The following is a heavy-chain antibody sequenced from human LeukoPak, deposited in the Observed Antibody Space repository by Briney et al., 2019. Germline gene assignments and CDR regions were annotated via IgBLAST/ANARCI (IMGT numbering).Heavy chain of an antibody. J-gene: IGHJ4*02. CDR2: ISTYNGDT. V-gene: IGHV1-18*01. Sequence: RASVKVSCKASGYTFTSYGISWVRQAPGQWLEWMGWISTYNGDTNYAQKLQGRVTMTTDTSTSTAYMELRSLRSDDTAVYYCAREGLGELSLDYWGQGTLVTVSS. D-gene: IGHD3-16*01. CDR3: AREGLGELSLDY. CDR1: GYTFTSYG.